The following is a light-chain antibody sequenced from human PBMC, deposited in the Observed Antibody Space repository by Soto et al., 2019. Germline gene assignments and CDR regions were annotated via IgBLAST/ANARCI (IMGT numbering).Light chain of an antibody. V-gene: IGKV3-15*01. J-gene: IGKJ2*01. CDR2: GAS. Sequence: EIVMTQSPTIVSVSPGERATLSCRASQSVNSNLAWYQQKPGQAPRLLISGASTRAPGIAARFSGSGYGTNFTLSIRGLQSADFAVYYCQQYNDWPLYNFGQGTKLEIK. CDR1: QSVNSN. CDR3: QQYNDWPLYN.